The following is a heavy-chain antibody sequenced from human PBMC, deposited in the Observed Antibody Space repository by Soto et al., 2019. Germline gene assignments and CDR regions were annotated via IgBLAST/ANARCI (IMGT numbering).Heavy chain of an antibody. V-gene: IGHV3-30*18. Sequence: GSLRLSCAASGFTFSSYGMHWVRQAPGKGLEWVAVISYDGSNKYYADSVKGRFTISRDNSKNTLYLQMNSLRAEDTAVYYCANGVASGWYYFDYWGQGTLVTVSS. CDR3: ANGVASGWYYFDY. D-gene: IGHD6-19*01. CDR2: ISYDGSNK. J-gene: IGHJ4*02. CDR1: GFTFSSYG.